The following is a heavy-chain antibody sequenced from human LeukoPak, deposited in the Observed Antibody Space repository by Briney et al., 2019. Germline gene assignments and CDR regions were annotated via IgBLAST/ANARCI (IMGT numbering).Heavy chain of an antibody. J-gene: IGHJ4*02. V-gene: IGHV1-8*03. CDR3: ARDRYYGSGTYNYFDY. CDR2: MNPNSGNT. D-gene: IGHD3-10*01. Sequence: ASVKVSCKASGYTFTSYDINWVRQATGQGLEWMGWMNPNSGNTGYAQKFQGRVTITRNTSISTAYMELSSLRSEDTAVYYCARDRYYGSGTYNYFDYWGQGTLVTVSS. CDR1: GYTFTSYD.